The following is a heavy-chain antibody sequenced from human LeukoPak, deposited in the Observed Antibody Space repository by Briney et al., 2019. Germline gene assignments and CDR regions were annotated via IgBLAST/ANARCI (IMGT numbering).Heavy chain of an antibody. CDR2: INSGSDII. CDR3: ARGRGYCSRTTYWYFDY. V-gene: IGHV3-48*01. J-gene: IGHJ4*02. CDR1: GFILPTYH. Sequence: PGGSLRLSCAASGFILPTYHMVWVRQSPGKGLEWLAYINSGSDIIYYADSVKGRFTISRDNAKNSLYLEMISLRAEDTAVYFCARGRGYCSRTTYWYFDYWGQGTLVTVSS. D-gene: IGHD2-2*01.